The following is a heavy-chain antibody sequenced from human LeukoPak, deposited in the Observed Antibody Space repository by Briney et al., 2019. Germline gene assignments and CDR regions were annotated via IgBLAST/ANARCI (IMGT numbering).Heavy chain of an antibody. V-gene: IGHV3-72*01. Sequence: GGSLRLSCVASRSFSDHYMDWVRQAPGKGLEWICRTKNRGESHITQYAASVNGRFTASRDDSKNSLYLQMNNLKTEDTAVYYCARDTDTAMDVWGQGTTVTVSS. J-gene: IGHJ6*02. CDR3: ARDTDTAMDV. CDR1: RSFSDHY. CDR2: TKNRGESHIT.